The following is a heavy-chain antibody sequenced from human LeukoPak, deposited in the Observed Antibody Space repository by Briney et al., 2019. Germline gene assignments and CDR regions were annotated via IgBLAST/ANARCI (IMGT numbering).Heavy chain of an antibody. Sequence: SQTLSLTCAISGDSVSSNSASWNWFRQSPSRGLEWLGRTYYRSTWNNQYAISLRGRITINSDTSKNEFSLHLNSVTPEDAAVYYCARDLSGSGSCHFDYWGQGTLVTVSS. CDR1: GDSVSSNSAS. V-gene: IGHV6-1*01. CDR2: TYYRSTWNN. D-gene: IGHD1-26*01. J-gene: IGHJ4*02. CDR3: ARDLSGSGSCHFDY.